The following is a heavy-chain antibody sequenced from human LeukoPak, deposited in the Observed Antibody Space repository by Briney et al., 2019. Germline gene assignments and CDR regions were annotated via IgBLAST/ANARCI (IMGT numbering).Heavy chain of an antibody. J-gene: IGHJ3*02. D-gene: IGHD3-22*01. CDR3: AREGYYDTSASGAFDI. V-gene: IGHV4-34*01. CDR1: GGSFSGYY. CDR2: IYYSGNT. Sequence: PSETLSLTCAVYGGSFSGYYWSWIRQPPGKGLEWIGSIYYSGNTYYNPSLKSRITISVDTSKNQFSLKLSSVTAADTAVYYCAREGYYDTSASGAFDIWGQGTMVTVSS.